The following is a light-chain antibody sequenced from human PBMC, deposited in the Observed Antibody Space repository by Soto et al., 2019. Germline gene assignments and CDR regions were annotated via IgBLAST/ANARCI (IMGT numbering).Light chain of an antibody. V-gene: IGKV3-20*01. Sequence: EMVLTQSPGTLSLSPGDRATLSCRASQSVYGNYLAWYQQKPGQAPRLLIYAASSRATGIPDRFSGSGSGTDFTLTISRLEPEDFAVYYCQQYGSSLMYTFGQGTKLEIK. CDR3: QQYGSSLMYT. J-gene: IGKJ2*01. CDR2: AAS. CDR1: QSVYGNY.